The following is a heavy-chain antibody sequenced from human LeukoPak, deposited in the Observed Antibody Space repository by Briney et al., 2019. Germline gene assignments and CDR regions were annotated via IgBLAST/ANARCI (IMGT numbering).Heavy chain of an antibody. CDR3: ARAFYDSSGYYGVHYYYYMDV. V-gene: IGHV1-2*02. J-gene: IGHJ6*03. CDR2: INPNSGGT. CDR1: GYTFTGYY. Sequence: GASVKVSCKASGYTFTGYYMHWVRQAPGQGLEWMGWINPNSGGTNYAQKFQGRVTMTRDTSISTAYMELSRLRSDDTAVYYCARAFYDSSGYYGVHYYYYMDVWGKGTTVTVSS. D-gene: IGHD3-22*01.